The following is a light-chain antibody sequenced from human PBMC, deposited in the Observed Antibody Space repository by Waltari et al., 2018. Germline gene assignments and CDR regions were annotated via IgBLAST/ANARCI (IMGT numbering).Light chain of an antibody. Sequence: DIQMTQSPSSLSVSVGDRVTITCRSSQNIGNYLHWYQQKPGKAPKLLIYSASSLQSGVPSRFSGSGSGTDFTLAISSLQPEDSASYYCQQSATIPYTFGQGTKLEIK. CDR1: QNIGNY. V-gene: IGKV1-39*01. CDR2: SAS. CDR3: QQSATIPYT. J-gene: IGKJ2*01.